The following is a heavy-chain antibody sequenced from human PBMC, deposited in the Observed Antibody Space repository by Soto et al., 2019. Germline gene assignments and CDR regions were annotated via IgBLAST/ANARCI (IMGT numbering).Heavy chain of an antibody. CDR1: GGSISSGDYY. V-gene: IGHV4-30-4*01. CDR2: IYYSGST. J-gene: IGHJ4*02. CDR3: AGRVLEWLKGGDY. Sequence: QVQLQESGPGLVKPSQTLSLTCTVSGGSISSGDYYWSWIRQPPGKGLEWIGYIYYSGSTYYNPSLKSRVTISVHTSKNQFSLKLSSVTAADTAVYYCAGRVLEWLKGGDYWGQGTLVTVSS. D-gene: IGHD3-3*01.